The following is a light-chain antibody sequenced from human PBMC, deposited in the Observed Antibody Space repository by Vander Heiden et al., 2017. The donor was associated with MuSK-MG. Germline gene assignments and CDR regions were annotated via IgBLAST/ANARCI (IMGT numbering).Light chain of an antibody. J-gene: IGLJ2*01. CDR2: RND. V-gene: IGLV1-47*01. Sequence: QSVLTQPPSASGAPGQRVTISCSGSDSNVGTNFLHWYQQLPGTAPKLLIYRNDQRPSGVPDRFSGSKYGNSASLAISGLRSEDEAYYYCAAWDDSLTGLFGGGTKLSVL. CDR3: AAWDDSLTGL. CDR1: DSNVGTNF.